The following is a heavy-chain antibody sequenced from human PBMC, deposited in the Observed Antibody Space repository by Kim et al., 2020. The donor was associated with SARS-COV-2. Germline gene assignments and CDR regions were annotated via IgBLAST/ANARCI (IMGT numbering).Heavy chain of an antibody. CDR2: IYYSGST. CDR3: ARETAGWELPGGETNWFDP. Sequence: SETLSLTCTVSGGSISSYYWSWIRQPPGKGLEWIGYIYYSGSTNYNPSLKSRVTISVDTSKNQFSLKLSSVTAADTAVYYCARETAGWELPGGETNWFDPWGQGTLVTVSS. CDR1: GGSISSYY. V-gene: IGHV4-59*13. J-gene: IGHJ5*02. D-gene: IGHD1-26*01.